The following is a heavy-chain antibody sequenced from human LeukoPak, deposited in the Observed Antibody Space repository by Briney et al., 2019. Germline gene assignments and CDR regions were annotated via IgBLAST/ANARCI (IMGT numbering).Heavy chain of an antibody. CDR3: ARGVDY. Sequence: SETLSLTCTVSGYSISSGYYWGWIRQPPGKGLEWIGTIYHSGSTYYNPSLKSRVTISVDTSKNQFSLKLSSVTAADTAVYYCARGVDYWGQGILVTVSS. V-gene: IGHV4-38-2*02. J-gene: IGHJ4*02. CDR1: GYSISSGYY. CDR2: IYHSGST.